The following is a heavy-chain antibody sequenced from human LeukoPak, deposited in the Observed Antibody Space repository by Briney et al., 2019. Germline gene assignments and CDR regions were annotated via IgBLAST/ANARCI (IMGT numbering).Heavy chain of an antibody. Sequence: ASVKVSCKASGYTFTSYDINWVRQAPGQGLEWMGWINPNSGGTNYAQKFQGRVTMTRDTSISTAYMELSRLRSDDTAVYYCAREYWNYALLFDYWGQGTLVTVSS. CDR2: INPNSGGT. V-gene: IGHV1-2*02. CDR1: GYTFTSYD. J-gene: IGHJ4*02. D-gene: IGHD1-7*01. CDR3: AREYWNYALLFDY.